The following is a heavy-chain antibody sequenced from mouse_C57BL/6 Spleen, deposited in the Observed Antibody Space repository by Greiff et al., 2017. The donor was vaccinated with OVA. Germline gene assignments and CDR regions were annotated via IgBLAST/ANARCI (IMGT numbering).Heavy chain of an antibody. V-gene: IGHV2-2*01. J-gene: IGHJ1*03. CDR1: GFSLTSYG. CDR3: ARTVITGDWYFDV. CDR2: IWSGGST. D-gene: IGHD2-4*01. Sequence: VQRVESGPGLVQPSQRLSITCTVSGFSLTSYGVHWVRQSPGKGLEWLGVIWSGGSTDYNAAFISRLSISKDNSKSQVFFKMNSLQADDTAIYYCARTVITGDWYFDVWGTGTTVTVSS.